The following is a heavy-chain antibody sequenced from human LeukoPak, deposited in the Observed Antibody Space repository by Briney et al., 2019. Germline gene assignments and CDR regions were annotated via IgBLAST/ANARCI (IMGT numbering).Heavy chain of an antibody. J-gene: IGHJ4*02. D-gene: IGHD6-19*01. V-gene: IGHV3-33*08. CDR2: IWYDGSNK. CDR3: ATDRSNSWVDY. Sequence: GGSLRLSCAASGFTFSSYSMNWGRQAPGKGLEWVAFIWYDGSNKYYVDSVKGRFTISRDNSKNTLYLQMSSLRVDDTAVYYCATDRSNSWVDYWGLGTLVTVAS. CDR1: GFTFSSYS.